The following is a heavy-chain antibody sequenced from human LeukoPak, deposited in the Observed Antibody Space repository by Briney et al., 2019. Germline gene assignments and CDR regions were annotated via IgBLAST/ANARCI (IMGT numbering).Heavy chain of an antibody. CDR2: ISDSGGST. CDR1: GITLSNYG. Sequence: GGSLRLSCAVSGITLSNYGMSWVRRAPGKGLEWVAGISDSGGSTNYADSVKGRFTISRDNPKNTLYLQMNSLRAEDTAVYFCARRGVVIRVILVGFHKEAFYFDSWGQGALVTVSS. CDR3: ARRGVVIRVILVGFHKEAFYFDS. J-gene: IGHJ4*02. D-gene: IGHD3-22*01. V-gene: IGHV3-23*01.